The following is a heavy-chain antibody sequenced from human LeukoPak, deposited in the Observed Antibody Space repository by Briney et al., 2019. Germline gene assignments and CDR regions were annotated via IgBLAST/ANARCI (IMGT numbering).Heavy chain of an antibody. V-gene: IGHV4-4*02. CDR3: ARDGGYFGMGGWFDP. CDR2: IYHSGST. CDR1: GGSISSSNW. D-gene: IGHD3-22*01. Sequence: KPSETLSLTCAVSGGSISSSNWWSWIRQPPGKGLEWIGEIYHSGSTNYNPSLKSRVTISVDKSKTQFSLKLSSVTAADTAVYYCARDGGYFGMGGWFDPWGQGTLVTVSS. J-gene: IGHJ5*02.